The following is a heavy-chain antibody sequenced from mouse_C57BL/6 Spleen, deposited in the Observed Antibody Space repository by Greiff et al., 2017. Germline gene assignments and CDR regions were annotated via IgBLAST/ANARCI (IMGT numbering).Heavy chain of an antibody. V-gene: IGHV1-18*01. CDR2: INPNNGGT. CDR1: GYTFTDYN. CDR3: ARQYYGLDY. D-gene: IGHD1-1*01. Sequence: VQLKESGPELVKPGASVKIPCKASGYTFTDYNMDWVKQSHGKSLEWIGDINPNNGGTIYNQKFKGKATLTVDKSSSTAYMELRSLTSEDTAVYYCARQYYGLDYWGQGTTLTVSS. J-gene: IGHJ2*01.